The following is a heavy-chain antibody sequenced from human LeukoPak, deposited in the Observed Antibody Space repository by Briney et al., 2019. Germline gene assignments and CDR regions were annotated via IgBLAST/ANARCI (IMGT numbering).Heavy chain of an antibody. CDR3: ASSWGSGYDLVAHYFDY. V-gene: IGHV1-18*01. D-gene: IGHD5-12*01. Sequence: ASVKVSCKASGYTFTTYGISWVRQAPGQGLEWMGWISGHNGNTNYAQKLLGRVTMTTDTSTSTAYMELRSLRSDDTAVYYCASSWGSGYDLVAHYFDYWGQGTLVTVSS. J-gene: IGHJ4*02. CDR1: GYTFTTYG. CDR2: ISGHNGNT.